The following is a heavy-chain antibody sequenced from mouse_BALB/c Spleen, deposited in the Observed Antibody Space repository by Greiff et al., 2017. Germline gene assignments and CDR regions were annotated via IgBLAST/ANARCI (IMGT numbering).Heavy chain of an antibody. CDR2: ISSGGSYT. CDR3: ARQEGYYYDY. J-gene: IGHJ2*01. V-gene: IGHV5-9-3*01. CDR1: GFTFSSYA. D-gene: IGHD1-1*01. Sequence: EVKLMESGGGLVKPGGSLKLSCAASGFTFSSYAMSWVRQTPEKRLEWVATISSGGSYTYYPDSVKGRFTISRDNAKNTLYLQMSSLRSEDTAMYYCARQEGYYYDYWGQGTTLTVSS.